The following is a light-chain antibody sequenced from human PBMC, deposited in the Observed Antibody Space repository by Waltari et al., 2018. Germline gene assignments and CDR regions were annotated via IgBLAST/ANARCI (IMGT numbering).Light chain of an antibody. V-gene: IGLV2-14*03. CDR3: SSYTRVSASVV. CDR1: SSDLGTYHY. Sequence: QSALTQPASVSGSPGQSLTLPCTGTSSDLGTYHYPSWYQHHPGRAPKLIIYDVSKRPSGVSIRFSGSKSDNTASLTISGLQAEDEADYYCSSYTRVSASVVFGGGTKLTVL. J-gene: IGLJ3*02. CDR2: DVS.